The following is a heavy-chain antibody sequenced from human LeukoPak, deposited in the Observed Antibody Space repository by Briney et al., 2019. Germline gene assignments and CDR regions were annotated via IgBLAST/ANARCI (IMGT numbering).Heavy chain of an antibody. CDR2: IYYSGST. V-gene: IGHV4-39*07. Sequence: PSQTLSPTCTVSGGSISSSNYYWNWIRQPPGKGLEWIGSIYYSGSTYYNPSPKSRVTISVDTSKDQFSLKLSSVTAADTAVYYCARDCITMVRTYAFDIWGQGTMVTVSS. CDR1: GGSISSSNYY. CDR3: ARDCITMVRTYAFDI. J-gene: IGHJ3*02. D-gene: IGHD3-10*01.